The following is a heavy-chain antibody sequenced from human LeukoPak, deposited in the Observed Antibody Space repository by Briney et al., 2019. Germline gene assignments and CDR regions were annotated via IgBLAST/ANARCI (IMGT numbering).Heavy chain of an antibody. J-gene: IGHJ4*02. CDR1: GFTFTNAW. V-gene: IGHV3-15*01. Sequence: GGPLRLSCAASGFTFTNAWMTWVRQAPGKGLEWVGRIKSKTNGGTADYAAPVKGRFTISRDDSKNTLFLQMNSLKTDDTAVYYCTTSTAYWGQGTLVTVSS. CDR2: IKSKTNGGTA. CDR3: TTSTAY. D-gene: IGHD2-21*02.